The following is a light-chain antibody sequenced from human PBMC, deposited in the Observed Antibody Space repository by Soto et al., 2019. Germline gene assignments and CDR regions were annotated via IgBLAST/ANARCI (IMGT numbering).Light chain of an antibody. CDR1: QTVYNN. J-gene: IGKJ4*01. Sequence: EIVMTQSPATLSVSPGERATLSCRASQTVYNNLAWYPQKPGQPPRLLIYGASARATGIPARFSGSGSGTEFTLTISSLQSEDFAVYYCQQYSNWPLTFGGGTKVEIK. CDR3: QQYSNWPLT. CDR2: GAS. V-gene: IGKV3-15*01.